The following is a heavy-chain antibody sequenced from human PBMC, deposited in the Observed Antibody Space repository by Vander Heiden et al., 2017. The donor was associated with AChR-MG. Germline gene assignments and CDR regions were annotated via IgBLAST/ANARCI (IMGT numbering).Heavy chain of an antibody. J-gene: IGHJ4*02. CDR2: IKSKAYGGTT. CDR1: GFTFGDYA. CDR3: TRDEYGQVGGRFFDY. Sequence: EVQLVESGGGLVQPGRSLRLSCTTSGFTFGDYALSWFRQAPGKGLEWVGIIKSKAYGGTTEYAASVQGRFIISRDDSKSIAYLQMNSLKIEDTAVYYCTRDEYGQVGGRFFDYWGQGTLVTVSS. D-gene: IGHD1-26*01. V-gene: IGHV3-49*03.